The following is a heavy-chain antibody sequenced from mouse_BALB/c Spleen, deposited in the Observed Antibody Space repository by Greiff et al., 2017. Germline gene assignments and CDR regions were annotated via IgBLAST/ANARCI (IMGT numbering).Heavy chain of an antibody. Sequence: VHLVESGAELVRPGSSVKISCKASGYAFSSYWMNWVKQRPGQGLEWIGQIYPGDGDTNYNGKFKGKATLTADKSSSTAYMQLSSLTSEDSAVYFCARSILNYFDYWGQGTTLTVSS. J-gene: IGHJ2*01. V-gene: IGHV1-80*01. CDR2: IYPGDGDT. CDR1: GYAFSSYW. D-gene: IGHD2-10*02. CDR3: ARSILNYFDY.